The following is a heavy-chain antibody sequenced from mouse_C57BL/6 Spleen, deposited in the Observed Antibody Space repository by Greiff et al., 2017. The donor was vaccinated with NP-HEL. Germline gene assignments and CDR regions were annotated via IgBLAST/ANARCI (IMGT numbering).Heavy chain of an antibody. Sequence: QVQLKESGAELMKPGASVKLSCKATGYTFTGYWIEWVKQRPGHGLEWIGEILPGSGSTNYNAKFKGKATFTADTSSNTAYMQLSGLTTEDSAIYYCARRRDGQGNYWGQGTTLTVSS. CDR1: GYTFTGYW. V-gene: IGHV1-9*01. D-gene: IGHD2-3*01. CDR3: ARRRDGQGNY. CDR2: ILPGSGST. J-gene: IGHJ2*01.